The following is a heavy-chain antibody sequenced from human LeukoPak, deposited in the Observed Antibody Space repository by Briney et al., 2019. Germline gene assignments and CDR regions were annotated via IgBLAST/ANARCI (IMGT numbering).Heavy chain of an antibody. Sequence: SETLSLTCAISGGSISGTAYYWGWIRQPPGKGLEWIGSIYYSGSTYYNPSLKSRLTISVDTSKNQFSLRLTSVTATDTAVYYCARGLARGSSSTYWGHGTLVTVSS. CDR1: GGSISGTAYY. J-gene: IGHJ4*01. D-gene: IGHD6-6*01. CDR2: IYYSGST. CDR3: ARGLARGSSSTY. V-gene: IGHV4-39*07.